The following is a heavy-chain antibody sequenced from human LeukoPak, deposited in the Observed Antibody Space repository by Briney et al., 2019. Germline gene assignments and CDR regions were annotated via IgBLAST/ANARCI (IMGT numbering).Heavy chain of an antibody. D-gene: IGHD1-26*01. Sequence: GGSLRLSCAASGFTFSTYNMNWVRQAPGKGLERVSYISSSGRDIYYAGSVKGRFTISRDNARNSLYLELSSLRDEDTAVYYCARDSPGWGAFDIWGQGTMVTVSS. CDR2: ISSSGRDI. V-gene: IGHV3-48*02. J-gene: IGHJ3*02. CDR3: ARDSPGWGAFDI. CDR1: GFTFSTYN.